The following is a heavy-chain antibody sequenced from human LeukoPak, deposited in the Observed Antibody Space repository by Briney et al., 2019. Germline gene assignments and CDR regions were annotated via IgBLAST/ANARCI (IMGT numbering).Heavy chain of an antibody. J-gene: IGHJ4*02. CDR3: ARSSAEDTAMVGGY. CDR1: GGSITDTNW. V-gene: IGHV4-4*02. Sequence: PSETLSLTCRVSGGSITDTNWWSWVRQPPGKGLEWIGEIYHSGSTNYNPSLKSRVTISVDKSKNQFSLKLSSVTAADTAVYYCARSSAEDTAMVGGYWGQGTLVTVSS. D-gene: IGHD5-18*01. CDR2: IYHSGST.